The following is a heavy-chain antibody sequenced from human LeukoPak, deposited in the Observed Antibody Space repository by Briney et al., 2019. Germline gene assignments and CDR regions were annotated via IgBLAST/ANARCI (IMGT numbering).Heavy chain of an antibody. CDR1: GYTFTGYY. V-gene: IGHV1-2*02. Sequence: GASVKVSCKASGYTFTGYYMHWVRQAPGQGLEWMGWINPNSSGTNYAQKFQGRVAMTRDTSISTAYMELSRLTSDDTAVYYCASRNGPQGAFDFWGQGTLVTVSS. D-gene: IGHD2-8*01. CDR3: ASRNGPQGAFDF. CDR2: INPNSSGT. J-gene: IGHJ4*02.